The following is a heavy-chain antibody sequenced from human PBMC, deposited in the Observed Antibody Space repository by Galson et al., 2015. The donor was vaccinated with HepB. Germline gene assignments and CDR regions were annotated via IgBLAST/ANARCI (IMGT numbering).Heavy chain of an antibody. CDR1: GFTFSSYW. CDR3: ARVYGYCANGVCYTEFFEY. D-gene: IGHD2-8*01. J-gene: IGHJ4*02. Sequence: SLRLSCAASGFTFSSYWMTWVRQAPGKGLEWVAHIKQDGSDKYYVGSVKGRFTISRDNAKKSLYLQMNSLRVEDTAMYYCARVYGYCANGVCYTEFFEYWGQGTLVTVSS. CDR2: IKQDGSDK. V-gene: IGHV3-7*01.